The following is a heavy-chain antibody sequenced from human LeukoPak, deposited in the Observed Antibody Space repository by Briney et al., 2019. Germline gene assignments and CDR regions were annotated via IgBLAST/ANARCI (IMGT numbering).Heavy chain of an antibody. Sequence: PGRSLRLSCTASGFTFGDYAMSWVRQAPGKGLEWVANIKQDGSEKYYVDSVKGRFTISRDNAKNSLYLQMNSLRAEDTAVYYCASDRTPYCGGDCYFDYWGQGTLVTVSS. CDR3: ASDRTPYCGGDCYFDY. CDR1: GFTFGDYA. V-gene: IGHV3-7*01. CDR2: IKQDGSEK. D-gene: IGHD2-21*02. J-gene: IGHJ4*02.